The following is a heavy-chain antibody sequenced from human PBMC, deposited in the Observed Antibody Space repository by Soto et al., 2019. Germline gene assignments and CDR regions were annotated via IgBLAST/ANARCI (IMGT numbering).Heavy chain of an antibody. V-gene: IGHV3-49*03. CDR3: GRSPYSSGSGKGY. CDR2: IRGKASGGTT. J-gene: IGHJ4*02. Sequence: GGSLRLSCTASGFTFGDFDMNWFRQAPGKGLEWVGFIRGKASGGTTEYAAPVKGRLTISRDDSKSIAYLQMNSLETEDTAVYHCGRSPYSSGSGKGYWGQGTLVTVSS. D-gene: IGHD6-19*01. CDR1: GFTFGDFD.